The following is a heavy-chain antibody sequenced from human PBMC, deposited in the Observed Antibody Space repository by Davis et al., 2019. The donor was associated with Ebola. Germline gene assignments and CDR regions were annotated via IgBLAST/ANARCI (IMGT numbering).Heavy chain of an antibody. V-gene: IGHV3-21*05. Sequence: ESLKISCAVSGFTFSNYNMNWVRQTPGKGLEWVSHISDDSSSTYYADSVKGRFTISRDNAKNTLYLQMNSLRVEDTAVYYCTRVIDGDYDGNWGQGTLVTVSS. CDR3: TRVIDGDYDGN. CDR1: GFTFSNYN. D-gene: IGHD4-23*01. CDR2: ISDDSSST. J-gene: IGHJ4*02.